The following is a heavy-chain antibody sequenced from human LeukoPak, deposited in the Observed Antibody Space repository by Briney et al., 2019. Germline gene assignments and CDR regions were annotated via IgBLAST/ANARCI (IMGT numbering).Heavy chain of an antibody. V-gene: IGHV3-23*01. CDR3: AKAPVTACRGAYCYPFDS. D-gene: IGHD2-21*01. J-gene: IGHJ4*02. Sequence: QSGGSLRLSGAASGFTLSTYAMSWVRQTPGKGLEWVAATSSSDAGTYHADSVRGRFTISTDNSKNTLYLQMNSLRAEAAAVYFCAKAPVTACRGAYCYPFDSWGQGTLVTVSS. CDR1: GFTLSTYA. CDR2: TSSSDAGT.